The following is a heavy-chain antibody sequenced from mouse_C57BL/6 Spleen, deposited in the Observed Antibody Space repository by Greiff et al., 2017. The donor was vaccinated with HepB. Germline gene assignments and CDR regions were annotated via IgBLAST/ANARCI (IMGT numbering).Heavy chain of an antibody. CDR1: GYTFTSYW. Sequence: VQLQQPGAELVKPGASVKLSCKASGYTFTSYWMQWVKQRPGQGLEWIGEIDPSDSYTNYNQKFKGKATLTVDTSSSTAYMQLSSLTSEDSAVYYCARVDSSGGAYWGQGTLVTVSA. D-gene: IGHD3-2*02. V-gene: IGHV1-50*01. CDR2: IDPSDSYT. J-gene: IGHJ3*01. CDR3: ARVDSSGGAY.